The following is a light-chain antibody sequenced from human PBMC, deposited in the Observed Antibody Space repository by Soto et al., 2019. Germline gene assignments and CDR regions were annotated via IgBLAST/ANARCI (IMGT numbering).Light chain of an antibody. V-gene: IGKV4-1*01. CDR3: QQYYNISPT. Sequence: DIVMTQSPDSLAVSLGERATINCKSSQSVLYSPNNNNYVAWYQQKAGQPPKLLISWASTRESGVPDRFSGSGSGTDFTLTISSLQAEDVAVYYCQQYYNISPTFGQGTKVEVK. J-gene: IGKJ1*01. CDR2: WAS. CDR1: QSVLYSPNNNNY.